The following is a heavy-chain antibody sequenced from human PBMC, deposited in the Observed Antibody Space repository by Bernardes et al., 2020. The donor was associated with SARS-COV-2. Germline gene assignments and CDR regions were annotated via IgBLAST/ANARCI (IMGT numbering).Heavy chain of an antibody. CDR3: ARDLDRLYSGSRTDAFDI. CDR2: INPPSGGT. J-gene: IGHJ3*02. V-gene: IGHV1-2*02. Sequence: ASVKVSCKASGYTLSAYYMHWVRQAPGQGLEWMGWINPPSGGTNYAQKFQGRVTVTRDTSISTAYMELSRLTSDDTAVYYCARDLDRLYSGSRTDAFDIWGKGTMVTVSS. D-gene: IGHD1-26*01. CDR1: GYTLSAYY.